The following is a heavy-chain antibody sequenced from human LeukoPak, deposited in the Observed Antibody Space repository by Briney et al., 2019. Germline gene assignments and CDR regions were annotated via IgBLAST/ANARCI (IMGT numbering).Heavy chain of an antibody. CDR1: GYSISSGYY. V-gene: IGHV4-38-2*02. J-gene: IGHJ6*03. CDR3: ARQGYGPNGYYCYYMDV. Sequence: SETLSLTCTVSGYSISSGYYWGWIRQPPGKRLEWIGNFYHTGTTYYNPSLKSRVTISLDTSRNQFSLKLGSVTAADTAVYYCARQGYGPNGYYCYYMDVWGKGTTVTISS. D-gene: IGHD4/OR15-4a*01. CDR2: FYHTGTT.